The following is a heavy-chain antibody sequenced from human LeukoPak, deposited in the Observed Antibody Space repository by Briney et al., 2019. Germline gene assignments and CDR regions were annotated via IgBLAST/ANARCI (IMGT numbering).Heavy chain of an antibody. D-gene: IGHD3-10*02. CDR1: GFTFSRYW. CDR3: AELGITMIGGV. Sequence: GGSLRLSCAISGFTFSRYWMSWVRQAPGKGLEWVANIKEEGSEKYYVDSVKGRFTISRDNAKNSLYLQMNSLRAEDTAVYYCAELGITMIGGVWGKGTTVTISS. V-gene: IGHV3-7*01. CDR2: IKEEGSEK. J-gene: IGHJ6*04.